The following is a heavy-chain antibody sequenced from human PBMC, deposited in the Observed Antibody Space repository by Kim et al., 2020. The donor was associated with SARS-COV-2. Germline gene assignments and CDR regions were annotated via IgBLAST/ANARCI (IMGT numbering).Heavy chain of an antibody. Sequence: GGSLRLSCAASGFTFSSYGMHWVRQAPGKGLEWVAVIWYDGSNKYYADSVKGRFTISRDNSKNTLYLQMNSLRAEDTAVYYCAREVAGYYGSGSYYNPDDYYGMDVWGQGTTVTVSS. J-gene: IGHJ6*02. D-gene: IGHD3-10*01. CDR3: AREVAGYYGSGSYYNPDDYYGMDV. CDR1: GFTFSSYG. V-gene: IGHV3-33*01. CDR2: IWYDGSNK.